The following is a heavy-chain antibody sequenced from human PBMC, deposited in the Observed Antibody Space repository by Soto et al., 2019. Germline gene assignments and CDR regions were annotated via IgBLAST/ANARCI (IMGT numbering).Heavy chain of an antibody. V-gene: IGHV1-18*01. CDR1: GYTFTSYG. CDR2: ISAYNGNT. Sequence: ASVKVSCKASGYTFTSYGISWVRQAPGQGLEWMGWISAYNGNTNYAQKLQGRVTMTTDTSTSTAYMELRSLRSDDTAVYYCARARDSSGRGALDIWGQGTMVTVSS. D-gene: IGHD3-22*01. J-gene: IGHJ3*02. CDR3: ARARDSSGRGALDI.